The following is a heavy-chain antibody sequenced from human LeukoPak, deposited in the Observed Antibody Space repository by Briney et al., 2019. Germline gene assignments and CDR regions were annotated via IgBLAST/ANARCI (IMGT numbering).Heavy chain of an antibody. V-gene: IGHV1-18*01. CDR1: GYTFSSYA. Sequence: ASVKVSCKASGYTFSSYAFNWVRQAPGQGLEWMGWISAYNGDTDYAQKFQGRVTLTTDTSTSTAYMELRSLRSDDTAVYHCARSPRIAVRQPGAFDIWGQGTMVTVSS. J-gene: IGHJ3*02. CDR2: ISAYNGDT. CDR3: ARSPRIAVRQPGAFDI. D-gene: IGHD6-6*01.